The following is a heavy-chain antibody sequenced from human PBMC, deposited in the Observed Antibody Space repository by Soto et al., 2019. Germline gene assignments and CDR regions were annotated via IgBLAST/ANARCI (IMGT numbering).Heavy chain of an antibody. Sequence: SQTLSLTCAISGDSVSSNIAAWNWIRQSPSRGLEWRGRTYYRSKWYNDYAVAVKSRITINPDTSKNQFSLQLNSVTPEDTAVYYCAREGTNRPRIAAGWFDPWGQGTLVTVSS. D-gene: IGHD6-13*01. CDR2: TYYRSKWYN. CDR1: GDSVSSNIAA. CDR3: AREGTNRPRIAAGWFDP. V-gene: IGHV6-1*01. J-gene: IGHJ5*02.